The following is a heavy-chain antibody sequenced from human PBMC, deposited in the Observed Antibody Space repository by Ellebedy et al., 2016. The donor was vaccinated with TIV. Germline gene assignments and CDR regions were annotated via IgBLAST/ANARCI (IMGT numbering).Heavy chain of an antibody. V-gene: IGHV3-7*03. CDR2: IKKDGSLK. D-gene: IGHD3-3*01. CDR3: ARVKASYDFWSGYENAMDV. Sequence: GESLKISXAASGFTFSGHWMSWVRQAPGKGLEWVANIKKDGSLKNYVDSVKGRFTISRDNAKDSVYLQMNSLRVEDTAVYYCARVKASYDFWSGYENAMDVWGQGTTVIVSS. CDR1: GFTFSGHW. J-gene: IGHJ6*02.